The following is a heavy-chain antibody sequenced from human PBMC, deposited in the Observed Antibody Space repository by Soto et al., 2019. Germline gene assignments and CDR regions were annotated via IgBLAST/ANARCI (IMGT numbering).Heavy chain of an antibody. CDR2: IYYSGST. J-gene: IGHJ4*02. Sequence: SETLSLTCTVSGGSISSSSYYWGWIRQPPGKGLEWIGSIYYSGSTYYNPSLKSRVTISVDTSKNQFSLKLSSVTAADTAVYYCARGASGYYDSSGYYSPYYFDYWGQGTLVTVSS. V-gene: IGHV4-39*01. D-gene: IGHD3-22*01. CDR1: GGSISSSSYY. CDR3: ARGASGYYDSSGYYSPYYFDY.